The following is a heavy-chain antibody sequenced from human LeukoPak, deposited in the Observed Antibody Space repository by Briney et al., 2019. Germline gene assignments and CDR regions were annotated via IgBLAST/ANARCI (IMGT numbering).Heavy chain of an antibody. D-gene: IGHD2-15*01. CDR3: AKSGGTGIDY. J-gene: IGHJ4*02. Sequence: PGGSLRLSCAASGFTFSSYGMHWVRQAPGKGLEWVAVISYDGSNKYYADSVKGRFTIPRDNSKNTLYLQMNSLRAEDTAVYYCAKSGGTGIDYWGQGTLVTVSS. CDR2: ISYDGSNK. CDR1: GFTFSSYG. V-gene: IGHV3-30*18.